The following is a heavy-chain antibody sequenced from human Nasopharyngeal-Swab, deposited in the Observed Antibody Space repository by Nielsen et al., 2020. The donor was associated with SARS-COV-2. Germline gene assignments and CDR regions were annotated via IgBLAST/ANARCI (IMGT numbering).Heavy chain of an antibody. CDR1: GYIFITYA. J-gene: IGHJ4*02. CDR2: INNRDVQT. D-gene: IGHD3/OR15-3a*01. V-gene: IGHV1-3*04. Sequence: ASVKVSCKASGYIFITYAIHWVRQAPGQRLEWMGWINNRDVQTEYSQRFQGRVTITRDTSASTVCMELSSLRSEDTAVYYCARDSGRDWCGQDYWGQGTLVTVSS. CDR3: ARDSGRDWCGQDY.